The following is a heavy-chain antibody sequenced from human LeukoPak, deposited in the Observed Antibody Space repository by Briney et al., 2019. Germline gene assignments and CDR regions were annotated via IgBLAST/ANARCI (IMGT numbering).Heavy chain of an antibody. Sequence: GGALGLSFAASGFTSSSYAMRWGRPAPGKGVGWGSAISGSGGSTYYADSVKGRFTISRDNSKNTLYLQMNSLRAEDTAVYYCASVDYDFWSGVFDYWGQGTLVTVSS. V-gene: IGHV3-23*01. CDR2: ISGSGGST. CDR3: ASVDYDFWSGVFDY. CDR1: GFTSSSYA. J-gene: IGHJ4*02. D-gene: IGHD3-3*01.